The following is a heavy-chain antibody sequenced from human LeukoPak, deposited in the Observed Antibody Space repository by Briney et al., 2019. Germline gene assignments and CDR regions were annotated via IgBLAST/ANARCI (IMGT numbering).Heavy chain of an antibody. CDR2: IYYSGST. Sequence: SETLSLTCTVSGGSISSYYWSWIRQPPGKGLEWIGYIYYSGSTKYNPSLKGRVTISVDTSKNQFSLKLSSVTAADTAVYYCARDSGMDGGNLDYWGQGTLVTVSS. CDR1: GGSISSYY. D-gene: IGHD4-23*01. V-gene: IGHV4-59*01. J-gene: IGHJ4*02. CDR3: ARDSGMDGGNLDY.